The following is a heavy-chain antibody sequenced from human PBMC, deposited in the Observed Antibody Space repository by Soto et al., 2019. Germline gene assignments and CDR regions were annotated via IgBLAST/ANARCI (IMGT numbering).Heavy chain of an antibody. Sequence: GSLSLSCAASGFTFSIYGMHWVRQAPGKGLEWVAVIWYDGSNKYYADSVKGRFTISRDNSKNTLYLQMNSLRAEDTAVFYCVRERTGYYGWFDPWGQGTLVTVSS. V-gene: IGHV3-33*01. J-gene: IGHJ5*02. CDR3: VRERTGYYGWFDP. D-gene: IGHD3-9*01. CDR2: IWYDGSNK. CDR1: GFTFSIYG.